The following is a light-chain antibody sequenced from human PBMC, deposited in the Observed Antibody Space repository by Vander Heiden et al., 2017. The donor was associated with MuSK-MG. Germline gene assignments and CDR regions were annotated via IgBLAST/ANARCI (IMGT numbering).Light chain of an antibody. Sequence: DIQLTQSPSALSASVGDRVTITCRDSQSISSWLAWYQHKPGKAPKLLIFDASSLRSGVPSRFSGSGSGTEFTLIISSLQHDDFATYYWQQYNTYWTFGQGTKVEIK. CDR2: DAS. CDR3: QQYNTYWT. V-gene: IGKV1-5*01. CDR1: QSISSW. J-gene: IGKJ1*01.